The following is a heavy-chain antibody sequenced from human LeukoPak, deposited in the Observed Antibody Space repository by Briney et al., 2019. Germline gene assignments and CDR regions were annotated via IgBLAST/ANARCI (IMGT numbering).Heavy chain of an antibody. CDR2: INWSGGST. CDR3: ARAPITSPFYFDY. CDR1: GFTFSSYS. Sequence: GGSLRLSCAASGFTFSSYSMNWVRHVPGKGLEWVSGINWSGGSTGYADPLRGRFTISRDNAKNSLYLQMDSLRAEDTALYYCARAPITSPFYFDYGGQGTLVTVSS. D-gene: IGHD2-2*01. J-gene: IGHJ4*02. V-gene: IGHV3-20*04.